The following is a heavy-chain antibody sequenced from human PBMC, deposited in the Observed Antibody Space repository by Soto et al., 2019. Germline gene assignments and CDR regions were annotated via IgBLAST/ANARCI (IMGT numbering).Heavy chain of an antibody. CDR3: PRSALVDFGVVIIDDAFDI. J-gene: IGHJ3*02. V-gene: IGHV1-69*02. Sequence: QVQLVQSGAEVKKPGSSVKVSCKASGGTFSSYTISWVRQAPGQGLEWMGRIIPILGIANYAQKFQGRVTITAYKSTSTAYMELSSLRSEDTAVYYCPRSALVDFGVVIIDDAFDIWGQGTMVTVSS. D-gene: IGHD3-3*01. CDR2: IIPILGIA. CDR1: GGTFSSYT.